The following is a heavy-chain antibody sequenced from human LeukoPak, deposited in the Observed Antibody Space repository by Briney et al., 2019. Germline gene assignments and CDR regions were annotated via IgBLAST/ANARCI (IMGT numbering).Heavy chain of an antibody. CDR3: ARELTGTFDY. V-gene: IGHV4-59*01. Sequence: SETLSLTCTVSGGSISSYYWSWIRRPPGKGLEWIGCIYYSGSTNYNPSLKSRVTISVDTSKNQFSLKLSSVTAADTAVYYCARELTGTFDYWGQGTLVTVSS. J-gene: IGHJ4*02. D-gene: IGHD7-27*01. CDR1: GGSISSYY. CDR2: IYYSGST.